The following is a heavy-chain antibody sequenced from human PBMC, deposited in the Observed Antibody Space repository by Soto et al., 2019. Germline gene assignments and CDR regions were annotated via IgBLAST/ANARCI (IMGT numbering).Heavy chain of an antibody. CDR1: GGTFRTSA. D-gene: IGHD3-3*02. Sequence: QVQLVQSGAEVKKPGSSVKVSCKTSGGTFRTSAISWVRQAPGQGLEWMGGIMPVFSTPDYAQKFQGRVTITADESTGTAYMALSSLRSEDTAVYYCARDKARQQLGGNYYYIMDVWGQGTTVTVSS. J-gene: IGHJ6*01. V-gene: IGHV1-69*12. CDR2: IMPVFSTP. CDR3: ARDKARQQLGGNYYYIMDV.